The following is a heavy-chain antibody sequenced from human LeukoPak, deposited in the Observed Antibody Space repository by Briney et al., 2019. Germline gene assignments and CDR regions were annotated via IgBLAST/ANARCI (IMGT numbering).Heavy chain of an antibody. CDR3: AGVGRTSANQNYYYYMDV. V-gene: IGHV4-61*02. J-gene: IGHJ6*03. CDR2: ISTDGST. Sequence: SETLSLTCIVSGDSISSGSFYWGWIRQPPGQGLEWIGRISTDGSTNYNPSLKSRVTMSVDTSKNQFSLKLSSVTAADTAIYCAGVGRTSANQNYYYYMDVWGKGTTVTVSS. D-gene: IGHD1-14*01. CDR1: GDSISSGSFY.